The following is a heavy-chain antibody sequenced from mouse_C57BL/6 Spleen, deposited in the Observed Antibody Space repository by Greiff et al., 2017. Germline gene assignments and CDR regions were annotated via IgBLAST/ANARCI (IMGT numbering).Heavy chain of an antibody. J-gene: IGHJ2*01. D-gene: IGHD5-1*01. CDR3: TRDPGYLDY. V-gene: IGHV5-9-1*02. Sequence: DVMLVESGEGLVKPGGSLKLSCAASGFTFSSYAMSWVRQTPEKRLEWVAYISSGGDYIYYADTVKGRFTISRDNARNTLYLQMSSLKSEDTAMYYCTRDPGYLDYWGQGTTLTVSS. CDR1: GFTFSSYA. CDR2: ISSGGDYI.